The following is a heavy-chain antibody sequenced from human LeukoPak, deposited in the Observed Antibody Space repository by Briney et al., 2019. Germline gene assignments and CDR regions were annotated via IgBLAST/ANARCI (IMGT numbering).Heavy chain of an antibody. D-gene: IGHD5-18*01. CDR2: ISSGGSTI. CDR1: GFIFRDYY. V-gene: IGHV3-11*01. Sequence: KSGGSLRLSCAASGFIFRDYYMSWIRQAPGKGLEWISYISSGGSTIYYTDSVKGRFTISRDDAKNSPYLHMNNLRAEDTAVYYCAREGWLQPQYYFDYWGQGTLVTVSS. J-gene: IGHJ4*02. CDR3: AREGWLQPQYYFDY.